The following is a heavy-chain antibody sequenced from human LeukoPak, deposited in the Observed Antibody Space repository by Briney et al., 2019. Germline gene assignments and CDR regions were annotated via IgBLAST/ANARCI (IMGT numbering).Heavy chain of an antibody. Sequence: GGSLRLSCAASGFTFDDYGMSWVRQAPGRGLEWICGINWNSGVTGYADSVKGRFNISRDNAENSLYLQMNSLRAEDTALYYCARVYLSQQLVPGLDYWGQGTLVTVSS. CDR2: INWNSGVT. J-gene: IGHJ4*02. CDR3: ARVYLSQQLVPGLDY. CDR1: GFTFDDYG. V-gene: IGHV3-20*04. D-gene: IGHD6-13*01.